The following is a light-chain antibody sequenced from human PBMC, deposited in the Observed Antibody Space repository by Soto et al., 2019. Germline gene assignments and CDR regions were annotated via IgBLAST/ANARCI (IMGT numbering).Light chain of an antibody. CDR3: AAWDGSLNVYV. CDR1: SSSIGSNS. Sequence: QSVLTQPPSASGTPGQRVTISCSGSSSSIGSNSVNWYQQLPRTAPKVLIYTNNQRPSGVPDRFSGSKSGTSASLATSGLQSEDEADYYCAAWDGSLNVYVFGTGTKVTVL. J-gene: IGLJ1*01. V-gene: IGLV1-44*01. CDR2: TNN.